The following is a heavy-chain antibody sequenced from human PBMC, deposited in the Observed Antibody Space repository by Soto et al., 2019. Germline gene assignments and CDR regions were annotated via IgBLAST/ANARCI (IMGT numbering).Heavy chain of an antibody. J-gene: IGHJ4*02. D-gene: IGHD6-6*01. V-gene: IGHV3-30*18. CDR2: ISYDGSNK. CDR3: AKDWSSMAARPDTGAAGRRGVESQALDY. Sequence: QVQLVESGGGVVQPGRSLRLSCAASGFSFSSYGMHWVRQAPGKGLEWVAAISYDGSNKYYADSVKGRCSISRDNSKNTLYLQMISLRAEDTAVYYCAKDWSSMAARPDTGAAGRRGVESQALDYWGQGTLVTVSS. CDR1: GFSFSSYG.